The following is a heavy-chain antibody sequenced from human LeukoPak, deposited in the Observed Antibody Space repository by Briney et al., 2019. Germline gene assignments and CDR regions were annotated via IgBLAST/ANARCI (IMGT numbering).Heavy chain of an antibody. CDR1: GGSISSSSYY. Sequence: SETLSLTRTVSGGSISSSSYYWGWLRQPPGKWLEWIGSIYYSGSTYYNPSLKSRVTISVDPSKNQFSLKLSSVTAADTAVYYCARHYPSGMAPWWFDPWGQGTLVTVSS. J-gene: IGHJ5*02. D-gene: IGHD3-10*01. V-gene: IGHV4-39*01. CDR3: ARHYPSGMAPWWFDP. CDR2: IYYSGST.